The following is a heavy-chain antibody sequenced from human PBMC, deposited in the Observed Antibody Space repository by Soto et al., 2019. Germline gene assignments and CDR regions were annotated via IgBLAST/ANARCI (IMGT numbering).Heavy chain of an antibody. V-gene: IGHV1-46*01. Sequence: QVQLVQSGAEVKKPGASVKVSCKASGYIFTDYYMHWVRRAPGQGLEWMGVIDPTTGSTGYAEKFQGRVTMTRDTSTSTVYMEVSSLRSEDTAVFYCARSHSWRLGQNWGQGTLVTVSS. D-gene: IGHD1-20*01. CDR1: GYIFTDYY. CDR3: ARSHSWRLGQN. J-gene: IGHJ4*02. CDR2: IDPTTGST.